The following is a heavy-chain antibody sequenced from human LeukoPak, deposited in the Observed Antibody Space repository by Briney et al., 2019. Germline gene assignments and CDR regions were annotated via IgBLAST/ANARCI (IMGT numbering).Heavy chain of an antibody. CDR3: ARGIAAPDRGYYYMDV. CDR1: GFTFSDYY. D-gene: IGHD6-13*01. Sequence: PGGSLRLSCVASGFTFSDYYMSWIRQAPGKGLEWVSYISSSGSTIYYADSVKGRFTISRDNAKNSLYLQMNSLRVEDTAVYYCARGIAAPDRGYYYMDVWGKGTTVTISS. CDR2: ISSSGSTI. J-gene: IGHJ6*03. V-gene: IGHV3-11*04.